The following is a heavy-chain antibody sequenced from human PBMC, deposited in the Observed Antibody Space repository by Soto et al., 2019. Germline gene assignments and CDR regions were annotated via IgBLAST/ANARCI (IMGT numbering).Heavy chain of an antibody. V-gene: IGHV2-5*01. CDR3: AKVDFYYYGMDV. CDR2: IYWNDDK. J-gene: IGHJ6*02. CDR1: GFSLSTSGVG. Sequence: SGPTLVNPTQTLTLTCTFSGFSLSTSGVGVGWIRQPPGKALEWLAFIYWNDDKRYSPSLKNRLTITKDTSKNQVVLSMTNMAPVDTATYYCAKVDFYYYGMDVWGQGTTVTVSS.